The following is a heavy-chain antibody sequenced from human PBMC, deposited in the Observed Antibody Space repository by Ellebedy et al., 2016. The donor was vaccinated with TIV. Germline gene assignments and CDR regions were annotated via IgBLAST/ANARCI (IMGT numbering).Heavy chain of an antibody. Sequence: GESLKISXAASGFTLSDYWMHWVRQAPGKGLVWVLRIKSDGGDTSYADSVKGRFTISRDNTKYSVSVSLQMNSLRAEDTGVYYCVRYANAYYGMDVWGQGTTVTVSS. J-gene: IGHJ6*02. CDR3: VRYANAYYGMDV. CDR1: GFTLSDYW. CDR2: IKSDGGDT. V-gene: IGHV3-74*01. D-gene: IGHD2-8*01.